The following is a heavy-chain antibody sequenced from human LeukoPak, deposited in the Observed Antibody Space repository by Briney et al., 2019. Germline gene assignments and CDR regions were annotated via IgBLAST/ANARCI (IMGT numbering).Heavy chain of an antibody. CDR2: ITSTGTYT. D-gene: IGHD3-10*01. J-gene: IGHJ4*02. CDR3: AKDLVTGSLDY. Sequence: GGSLRLSCAASGFTFSSYNMNWVRQAPGKGLEWVSSITSTGTYTYYADSVRGRFTISRDNSKNTLYLQMNSLRAEDTAIYYCAKDLVTGSLDYWGQGTLVTVSS. V-gene: IGHV3-23*01. CDR1: GFTFSSYN.